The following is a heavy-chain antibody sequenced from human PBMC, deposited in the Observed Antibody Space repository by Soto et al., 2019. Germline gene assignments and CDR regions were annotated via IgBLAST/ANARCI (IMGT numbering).Heavy chain of an antibody. CDR1: GYTFTSYG. J-gene: IGHJ3*02. CDR3: ARASSGSYYRAAFDI. V-gene: IGHV1-18*04. Sequence: ASVKVSCKASGYTFTSYGISWVRQAPGQGLEWMGWISAYNGNTNYAQKLQGRVTMTTDTSTSTAYMELRSLRSDGTAVYYCARASSGSYYRAAFDIWGQGTMVTVSS. CDR2: ISAYNGNT. D-gene: IGHD1-26*01.